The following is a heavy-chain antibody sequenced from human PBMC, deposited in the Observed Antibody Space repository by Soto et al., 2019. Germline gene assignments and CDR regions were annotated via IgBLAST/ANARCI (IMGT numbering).Heavy chain of an antibody. Sequence: GGSLRLSCAASGFTFSSYAMSWVRQAPGKGLEWVSAISGSGGSTYYADSVKGRFTISRDNSKNTLYLQMNSLRAEDTAVYYCAKDGRSRITIFGVVDGRVRNYYYGMDVWGQGTTVTVSS. D-gene: IGHD3-3*01. V-gene: IGHV3-23*01. CDR3: AKDGRSRITIFGVVDGRVRNYYYGMDV. J-gene: IGHJ6*02. CDR1: GFTFSSYA. CDR2: ISGSGGST.